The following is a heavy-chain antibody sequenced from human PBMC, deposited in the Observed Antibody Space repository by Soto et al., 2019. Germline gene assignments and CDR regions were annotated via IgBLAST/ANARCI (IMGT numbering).Heavy chain of an antibody. V-gene: IGHV2-5*02. Sequence: QITLKESGPTLVKPTQTLTLTCTISGFSLNTGGVGVGWIRQPPGKALEWLALIYWDDDKRYSPSLKSRLTITKDTSKNQLVLTMTNMDPLDTATYYCAYSRCGGDCLQSYSSHYYYGLDVWGQGTTVTVSS. CDR1: GFSLNTGGVG. J-gene: IGHJ6*02. D-gene: IGHD2-21*02. CDR2: IYWDDDK. CDR3: AYSRCGGDCLQSYSSHYYYGLDV.